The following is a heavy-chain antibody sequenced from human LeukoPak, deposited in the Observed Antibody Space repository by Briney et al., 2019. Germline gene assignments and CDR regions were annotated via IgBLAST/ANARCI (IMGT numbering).Heavy chain of an antibody. Sequence: GGSLRLSCAASGFTFSSYAMSWVRQAPGKGLEWVSAISGSGGSTYYADSVKGRFTISRDNAKNSLYLQMNSLRAEDMALYYCAKSACSSTSCYFDYWGQGTLVTVSS. CDR3: AKSACSSTSCYFDY. V-gene: IGHV3-23*01. CDR2: ISGSGGST. D-gene: IGHD2-2*01. CDR1: GFTFSSYA. J-gene: IGHJ4*02.